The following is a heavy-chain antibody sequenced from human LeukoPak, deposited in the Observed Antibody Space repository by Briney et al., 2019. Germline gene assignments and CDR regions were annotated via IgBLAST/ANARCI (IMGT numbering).Heavy chain of an antibody. CDR1: GGSISSGGSS. D-gene: IGHD3-16*01. CDR2: IYHSGST. J-gene: IGHJ4*02. CDR3: ARGGLTFGGN. V-gene: IGHV4-30-2*01. Sequence: PSQTLSLTCAVSGGSISSGGSSWSWIRQPPGTGMEWIGYIYHSGSTYYNPFLKSRVTISVDRSKNQFSLKLSSVTAADTAVYYCARGGLTFGGNWGQGTLVTVSS.